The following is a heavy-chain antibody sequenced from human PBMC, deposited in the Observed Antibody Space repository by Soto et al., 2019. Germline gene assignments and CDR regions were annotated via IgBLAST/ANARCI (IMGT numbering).Heavy chain of an antibody. D-gene: IGHD2-21*02. Sequence: SETLSLTCAVSGGSISSGGYYWSWIRQHPGKGLEWIGYIYYSGSTYYNPSLKSRVTISVDTSKNQFSLKLSSVTAADTAVYYCATWGYCGGDCYSLSGWFDPWGQGTLVTVSS. CDR2: IYYSGST. CDR3: ATWGYCGGDCYSLSGWFDP. V-gene: IGHV4-31*11. J-gene: IGHJ5*02. CDR1: GGSISSGGYY.